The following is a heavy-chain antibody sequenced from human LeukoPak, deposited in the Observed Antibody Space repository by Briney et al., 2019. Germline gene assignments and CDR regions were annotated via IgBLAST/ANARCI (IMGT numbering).Heavy chain of an antibody. V-gene: IGHV1-2*02. CDR3: ARLADCSSSSCRSFDY. CDR1: GYIFTGYY. CDR2: INPNSGVT. D-gene: IGHD2-2*01. J-gene: IGHJ4*02. Sequence: GASVKVSCKASGYIFTGYYMHWVRQAPGRGLEWMGWINPNSGVTNYAQKFQGRVTMTRDTSISTAYMELSRLRSDDTAVYYCARLADCSSSSCRSFDYWGQGTLVTVTS.